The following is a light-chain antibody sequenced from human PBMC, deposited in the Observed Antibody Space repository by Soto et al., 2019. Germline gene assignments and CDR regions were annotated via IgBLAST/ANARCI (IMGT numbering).Light chain of an antibody. CDR1: SSDVGSYDR. J-gene: IGLJ3*02. CDR3: CSSVGGPNWV. Sequence: QSVLTQPASVSGSPGQSITISCTGTSSDVGSYDRVSWYQKRPGKVPTLMIYEVNKRPSGISSRFSGSKSANTASLTISGLQAEDEGDYYCCSSVGGPNWVFGGGTKVTVL. CDR2: EVN. V-gene: IGLV2-23*02.